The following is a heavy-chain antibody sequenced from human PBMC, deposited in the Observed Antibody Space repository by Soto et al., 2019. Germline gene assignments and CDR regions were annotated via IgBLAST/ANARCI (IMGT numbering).Heavy chain of an antibody. J-gene: IGHJ4*02. Sequence: PGGSLRLSCLASGFSFNSFNMSWIRRAPGRGLEWVASISVSGDNIYHGDSMQGRFTISRDNSKRSVFLDLNSLRVEDTAVYYCARDLGLLKSMFDYWGQGTLVTVSS. CDR1: GFSFNSFN. V-gene: IGHV3-21*01. CDR2: ISVSGDNI. D-gene: IGHD2-8*01. CDR3: ARDLGLLKSMFDY.